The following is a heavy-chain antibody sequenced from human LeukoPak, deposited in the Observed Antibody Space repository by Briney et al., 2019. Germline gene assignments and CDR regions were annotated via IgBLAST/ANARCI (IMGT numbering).Heavy chain of an antibody. CDR3: ARREDVVVPSSMSVDY. J-gene: IGHJ4*02. Sequence: ASVKVSCKASGYTFTGYYIHWVRQVPGQGLEWMGRINPNSGGTNYAQKFQGRVTMTRDTSISTAYMELSRLRSDDTAVYYCARREDVVVPSSMSVDYWGQGTLVTVSS. V-gene: IGHV1-2*06. CDR2: INPNSGGT. CDR1: GYTFTGYY. D-gene: IGHD2-2*01.